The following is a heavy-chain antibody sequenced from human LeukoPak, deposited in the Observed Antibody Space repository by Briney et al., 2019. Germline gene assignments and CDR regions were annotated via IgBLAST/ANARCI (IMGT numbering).Heavy chain of an antibody. D-gene: IGHD1-26*01. J-gene: IGHJ3*02. CDR1: GYTFTGYY. CDR2: INPNSGGT. V-gene: IGHV1-2*06. Sequence: ASVTVSCKASGYTFTGYYMHWVRQAPGQGLEWMGRINPNSGGTNYAQKFQGRVTMTRDTSISTAYMELSRLRSDDTAVYYCARGELGQFAFDIWGQGTMVTVFS. CDR3: ARGELGQFAFDI.